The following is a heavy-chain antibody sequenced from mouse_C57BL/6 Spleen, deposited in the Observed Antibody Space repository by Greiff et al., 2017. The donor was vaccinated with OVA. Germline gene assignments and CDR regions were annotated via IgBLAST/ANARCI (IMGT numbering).Heavy chain of an antibody. Sequence: DVQLQESGPELVKPGASVKISCKASGYSFTGFYMNWVKQSPEKSLEWIGEINPSTGGTTYNQKFKAKATLTVDKSSSTAYMQLKSLTSEDSAVYYCASYYGSSYAMDYWGQGTSVTVSS. V-gene: IGHV1-42*01. CDR3: ASYYGSSYAMDY. J-gene: IGHJ4*01. CDR2: INPSTGGT. D-gene: IGHD1-1*01. CDR1: GYSFTGFY.